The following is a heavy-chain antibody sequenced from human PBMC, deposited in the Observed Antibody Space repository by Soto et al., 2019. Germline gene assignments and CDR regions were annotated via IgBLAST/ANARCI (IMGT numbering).Heavy chain of an antibody. Sequence: QGQLVQSGAEVKKPGASVKVSCKASGYTFTTYSIHWMRQAPGQGLEGMGMFNPYTGGTRYAHKFQGRVTMTGDTSTSTGYMELSRLRSDDTAVYYCARLWGEIVTAFEHWGQGTLVTGSS. D-gene: IGHD3-22*01. CDR1: GYTFTTYS. CDR3: ARLWGEIVTAFEH. V-gene: IGHV1-46*03. J-gene: IGHJ5*02. CDR2: FNPYTGGT.